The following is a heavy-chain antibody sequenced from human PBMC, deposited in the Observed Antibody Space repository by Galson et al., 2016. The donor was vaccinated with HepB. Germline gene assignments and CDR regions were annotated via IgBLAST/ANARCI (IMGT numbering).Heavy chain of an antibody. J-gene: IGHJ6*02. Sequence: QSGAEVKKPGESLRISCKGSGYSFSNHYINWVRQMPGKGLEWMGRIDPSDSDTDYSPSFQGHVIISVDKSIGTAHLQWSSLKVSDTAIYYCARQTVRYYYGMEVWGQETTVSVSS. CDR2: IDPSDSDT. CDR1: GYSFSNHY. V-gene: IGHV5-10-1*01. CDR3: ARQTVRYYYGMEV. D-gene: IGHD4-17*01.